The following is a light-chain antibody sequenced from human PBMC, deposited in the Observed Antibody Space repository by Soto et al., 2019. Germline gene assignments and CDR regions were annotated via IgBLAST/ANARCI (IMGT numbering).Light chain of an antibody. CDR2: PAS. Sequence: DIQFTQSPAFVSSSFGDRVTIACRASQDIKSYLAWYQKKPGKAPKLLIYPASTLQSGVPSRFSGSGSGTEFTLTISSLQPEDFATYHCQQVNVYPVTFGQGTRLEI. V-gene: IGKV1-9*01. J-gene: IGKJ5*01. CDR1: QDIKSY. CDR3: QQVNVYPVT.